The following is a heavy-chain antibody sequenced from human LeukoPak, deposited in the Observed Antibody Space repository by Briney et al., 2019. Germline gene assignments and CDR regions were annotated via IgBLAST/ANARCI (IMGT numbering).Heavy chain of an antibody. Sequence: DPGGSLRLSSAASGFTSRDYYMSWIRRPPGKGLNWVSYIQHSGRAIYYAGSVKGRFTHSRDHAKTALYLQMSSVRAEDTAVYYWAWSLGQFDYWGQGTLVTVSS. J-gene: IGHJ4*02. CDR1: GFTSRDYY. V-gene: IGHV3-11*01. CDR3: AWSLGQFDY. CDR2: IQHSGRAI.